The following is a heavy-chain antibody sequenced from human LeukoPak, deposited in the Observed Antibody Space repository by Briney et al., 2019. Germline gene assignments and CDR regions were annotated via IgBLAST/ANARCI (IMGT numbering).Heavy chain of an antibody. D-gene: IGHD5-24*01. CDR3: AREYGYNTAHFDY. Sequence: GGSLRLSCAASGFTFSNYWMHWVRQAPGKGLVWVSRINMDGSITSYADSVKGRFIISRDNAKSTLYLQMNSLRAESTAVCYCAREYGYNTAHFDYWGQGTLVTVSS. CDR1: GFTFSNYW. J-gene: IGHJ4*02. V-gene: IGHV3-74*01. CDR2: INMDGSIT.